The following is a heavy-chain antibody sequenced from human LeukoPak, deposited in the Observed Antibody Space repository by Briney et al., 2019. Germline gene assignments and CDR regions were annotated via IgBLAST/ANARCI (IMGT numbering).Heavy chain of an antibody. Sequence: GESLKISCKGSGDTFTNHWIGWVRQLPGEGLEWMGIIYPGDSDTKYSPSFQGHVTISVDKSISTTYLQWGSLKASDTAMYYCARQFCSGGSCYPNYFDFWGQGTLVTVSS. V-gene: IGHV5-51*01. J-gene: IGHJ4*02. CDR2: IYPGDSDT. D-gene: IGHD2-15*01. CDR3: ARQFCSGGSCYPNYFDF. CDR1: GDTFTNHW.